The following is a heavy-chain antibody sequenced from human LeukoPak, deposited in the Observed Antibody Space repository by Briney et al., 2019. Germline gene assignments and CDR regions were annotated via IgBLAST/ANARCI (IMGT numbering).Heavy chain of an antibody. V-gene: IGHV1-69*13. CDR3: ARERHNRGYSTYFDY. CDR1: GGTFSSYA. D-gene: IGHD5-24*01. Sequence: SAKVSCKASGGTFSSYAISWVRQAPGQGLEWMGGIIPIFGTANYAQKFQGRVTITADESTSTAYMELSSLRSEDTAVYYCARERHNRGYSTYFDYWGQGTLVTVSS. J-gene: IGHJ4*02. CDR2: IIPIFGTA.